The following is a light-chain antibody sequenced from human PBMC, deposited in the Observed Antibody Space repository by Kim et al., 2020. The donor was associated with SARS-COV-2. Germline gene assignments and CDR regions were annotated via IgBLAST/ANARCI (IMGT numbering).Light chain of an antibody. J-gene: IGLJ1*01. V-gene: IGLV1-44*01. Sequence: SVLTQPPSASGTPGQRVTISCSGSSSNIGSNTVNWYQQLPGTAPKLLIYSNNQRPSGVPDRFSGSKSGTSASLAISGLQSEDEADYYCAAWDDSLNGPVFGTGAKVTDL. CDR2: SNN. CDR1: SSNIGSNT. CDR3: AAWDDSLNGPV.